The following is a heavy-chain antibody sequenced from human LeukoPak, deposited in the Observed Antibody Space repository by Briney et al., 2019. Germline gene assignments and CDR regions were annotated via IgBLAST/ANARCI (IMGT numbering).Heavy chain of an antibody. CDR3: ARHTSHWYYYMDV. V-gene: IGHV4-4*09. J-gene: IGHJ6*03. D-gene: IGHD2-2*01. Sequence: SVNLSFTCTGSGGSISSYYWSWIRQPPGKGLVWIGYIYTSGSTNYNPSRKSRVTISVDTSKIQFSLKLSSVTAADTAGYYCARHTSHWYYYMDVWGKGTTVTVSS. CDR2: IYTSGST. CDR1: GGSISSYY.